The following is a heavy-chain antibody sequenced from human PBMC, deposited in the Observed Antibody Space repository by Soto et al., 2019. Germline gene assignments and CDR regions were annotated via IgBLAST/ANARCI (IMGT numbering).Heavy chain of an antibody. Sequence: PSETLSLTCAVYGGSFSGYYWSWIRQPPGKGLEWTGEINHSGSTNYNPSLKSRVTISVDTSKNQFSLKLSSVTAADTAVYYCARGDRYYYGSGSYWPYWGQGTLVTVSS. CDR3: ARGDRYYYGSGSYWPY. V-gene: IGHV4-34*01. J-gene: IGHJ4*02. CDR2: INHSGST. CDR1: GGSFSGYY. D-gene: IGHD3-10*01.